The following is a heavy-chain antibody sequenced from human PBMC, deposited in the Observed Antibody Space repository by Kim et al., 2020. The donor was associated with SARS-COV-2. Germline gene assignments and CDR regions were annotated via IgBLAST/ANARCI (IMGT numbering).Heavy chain of an antibody. CDR1: GFTFSDYY. Sequence: GGSLRLSCAASGFTFSDYYMSWIRQAPGKGLEWVSYISSSSSYTNYADSVKGRFTISRDNAKNSLYLQMNSLRAEDTAVYYCARDSRRDGSGGYPEVDWFDPWGQGTLVTVSS. J-gene: IGHJ5*02. CDR2: ISSSSSYT. CDR3: ARDSRRDGSGGYPEVDWFDP. V-gene: IGHV3-11*05. D-gene: IGHD3-10*01.